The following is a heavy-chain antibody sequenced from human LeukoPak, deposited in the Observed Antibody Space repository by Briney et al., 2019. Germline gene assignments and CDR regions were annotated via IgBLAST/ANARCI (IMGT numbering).Heavy chain of an antibody. CDR3: VRDYRCFDY. D-gene: IGHD1-26*01. CDR2: ITTSGSTI. V-gene: IGHV3-48*03. J-gene: IGHJ4*02. Sequence: GGSLRLSCAASGFTFSSYELNWVRQAPGKGLEWVSYITTSGSTIYYADSVKGRFTISGENAKNSLYLQMNSLRAEDSAVYYCVRDYRCFDYWGQGTLVTVSS. CDR1: GFTFSSYE.